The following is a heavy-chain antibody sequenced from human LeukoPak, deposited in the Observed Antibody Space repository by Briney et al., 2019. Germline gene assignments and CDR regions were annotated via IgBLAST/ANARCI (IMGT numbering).Heavy chain of an antibody. D-gene: IGHD2-15*01. J-gene: IGHJ4*02. CDR3: ARHATRYCSGGTCYPGDHFDY. V-gene: IGHV4-39*01. CDR1: GDSISSSVYY. Sequence: PSETLSLTCTVSGDSISSSVYYWGWIRQPPGKGLEWIGSVYYSGSTYYNPSLKSRVTISVDTSKNQFSLNLSSVTAADTAVYYCARHATRYCSGGTCYPGDHFDYWGQGTLVTVSS. CDR2: VYYSGST.